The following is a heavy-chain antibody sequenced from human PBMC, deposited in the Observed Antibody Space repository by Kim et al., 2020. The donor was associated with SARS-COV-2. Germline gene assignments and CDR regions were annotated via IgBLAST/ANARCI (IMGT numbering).Heavy chain of an antibody. V-gene: IGHV4-31*03. Sequence: SETLSLTCTVSGGSISIGGYYWSWIRQHPGKGLEWIGYIYYSGITYYNPSLKSRVTISVDTTKNQFSLKLSSVTAADTAVYYCARAETIFGVVIGCFDYWGQGTLVTVSS. CDR2: IYYSGIT. J-gene: IGHJ4*02. CDR3: ARAETIFGVVIGCFDY. D-gene: IGHD3-3*01. CDR1: GGSISIGGYY.